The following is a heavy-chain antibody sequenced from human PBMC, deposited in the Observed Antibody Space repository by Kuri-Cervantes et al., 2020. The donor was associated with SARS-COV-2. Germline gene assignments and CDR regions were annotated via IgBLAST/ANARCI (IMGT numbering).Heavy chain of an antibody. J-gene: IGHJ4*02. D-gene: IGHD4-17*01. V-gene: IGHV4-59*08. CDR3: ARQGWDDYGDYEDY. Sequence: GSLRLSCTVSGGSISSYYWSWIRQPPGKGLEWIGYIYYSGSTNYNPSLKSRVTISVDASKNQFSLKLSSVTAADTAVYYCARQGWDDYGDYEDYWGQGTLVTVSS. CDR2: IYYSGST. CDR1: GGSISSYY.